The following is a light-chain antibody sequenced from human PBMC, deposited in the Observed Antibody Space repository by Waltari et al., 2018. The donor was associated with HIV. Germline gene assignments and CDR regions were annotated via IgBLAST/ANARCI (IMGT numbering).Light chain of an antibody. Sequence: SYELTQPPSVSVSPGQTAIITCSGDKLGDKYASWYQQRPGQSPVLVIYEDVKRPSGIPERFSGSNSGNTATLTISGTQAMGESDYYCQAWDSHNVIFGGGTKLTVL. CDR1: KLGDKY. J-gene: IGLJ2*01. V-gene: IGLV3-1*01. CDR2: EDV. CDR3: QAWDSHNVI.